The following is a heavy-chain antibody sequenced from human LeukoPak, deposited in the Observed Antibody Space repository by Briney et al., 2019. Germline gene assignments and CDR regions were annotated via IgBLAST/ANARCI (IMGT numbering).Heavy chain of an antibody. CDR1: GFTFSDYY. CDR3: ASRSGSYYNWFDP. Sequence: GGSLRLSCAASGFTFSDYYMGWIRQAPGKGREWVSYISCSGSTIYYADSVKGRFTISRDNAKNSLYLQMNSLRAEDTAVYYCASRSGSYYNWFDPWGQGTLVTVSS. V-gene: IGHV3-11*01. J-gene: IGHJ5*02. D-gene: IGHD3-10*01. CDR2: ISCSGSTI.